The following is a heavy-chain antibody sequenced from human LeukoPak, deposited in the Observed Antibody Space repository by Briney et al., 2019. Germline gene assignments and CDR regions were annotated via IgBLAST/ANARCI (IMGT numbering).Heavy chain of an antibody. CDR1: GYTFTSYY. D-gene: IGHD3-9*01. J-gene: IGHJ6*02. CDR2: INPSGGST. CDR3: ARDNYDILTGYYGYYYYGMDV. V-gene: IGHV1-46*01. Sequence: ASVKVSCKASGYTFTSYYMHWVRQAPGQGLEWMGIINPSGGSTSYAQKFQGRVTMTTDTSTSTAYMELRSLRSDDTAVYYCARDNYDILTGYYGYYYYGMDVWGQGTTVTVSS.